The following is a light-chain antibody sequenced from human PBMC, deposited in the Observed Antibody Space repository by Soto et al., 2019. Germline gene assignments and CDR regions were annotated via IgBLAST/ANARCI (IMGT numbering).Light chain of an antibody. J-gene: IGKJ3*01. CDR2: AAS. CDR3: QQYYSYPFT. CDR1: QGISSY. V-gene: IGKV1-8*01. Sequence: AIRMTQSPSSLSASTGDRVTITSRASQGISSYLAWYQQKPGKAPKLLIYAASTFQSGVPSRFSGSGSGTDFTLTIICLQSEDFATYYCQQYYSYPFTFGPGTKVDIK.